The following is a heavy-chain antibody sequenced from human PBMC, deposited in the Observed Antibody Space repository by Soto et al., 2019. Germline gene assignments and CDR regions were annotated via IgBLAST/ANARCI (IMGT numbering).Heavy chain of an antibody. D-gene: IGHD4-17*01. CDR3: ARSSFTVTTPFDY. Sequence: ASVKVSCKASGSTFSSYTISWVRQAPGQGLEWMGIINPSGGSTSYAQKFQGRVTMTRDTSTSTVYMELSSLRSEDTAVYYCARSSFTVTTPFDYWGQGTLVTVSS. CDR1: GSTFSSYT. CDR2: INPSGGST. J-gene: IGHJ4*02. V-gene: IGHV1-46*01.